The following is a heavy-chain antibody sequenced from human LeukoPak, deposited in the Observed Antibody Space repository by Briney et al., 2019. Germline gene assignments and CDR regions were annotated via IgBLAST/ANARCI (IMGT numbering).Heavy chain of an antibody. D-gene: IGHD3-3*01. Sequence: GASVKVSCTASGGTFSSYAISWVRQAPRQGLEWMGGIIPIFGTANYAQKFQGRVTITADESTSTAYMELSSLRSEDTAVYYCARAFWSGYYSGNWFDPWGQGTLVTVSS. CDR1: GGTFSSYA. J-gene: IGHJ5*02. CDR3: ARAFWSGYYSGNWFDP. CDR2: IIPIFGTA. V-gene: IGHV1-69*01.